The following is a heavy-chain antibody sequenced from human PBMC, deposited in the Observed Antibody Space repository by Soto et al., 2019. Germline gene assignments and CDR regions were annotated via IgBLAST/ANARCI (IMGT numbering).Heavy chain of an antibody. D-gene: IGHD3-3*01. Sequence: KTSETLSLTCTVSGGSISSGDYSWSWVRQSPGKGLEWIGYIYYSGSTYYNPSLKSRVTISVDTSKNQFSLKLSSVTAADTAVYYCARGAIYDFWSGPIDYWGQGTLVTVSS. CDR2: IYYSGST. J-gene: IGHJ4*02. CDR3: ARGAIYDFWSGPIDY. V-gene: IGHV4-30-4*01. CDR1: GGSISSGDYS.